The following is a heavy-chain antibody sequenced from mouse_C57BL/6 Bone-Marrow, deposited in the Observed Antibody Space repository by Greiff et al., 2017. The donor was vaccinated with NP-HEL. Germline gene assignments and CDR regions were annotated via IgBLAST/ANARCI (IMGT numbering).Heavy chain of an antibody. J-gene: IGHJ2*01. CDR2: ISSGSSTI. CDR3: ARPRGYDEGYFDY. Sequence: EVKLVESGGGLVKPGGSLKLSCAASGFTFSDYGMHWVRQAPEKGLEWVAYISSGSSTIYYADTVKGRFTISRDNAKNTLFLQMTSLRSEDTAMYYCARPRGYDEGYFDYWGQGTTLTVSS. CDR1: GFTFSDYG. D-gene: IGHD2-2*01. V-gene: IGHV5-17*01.